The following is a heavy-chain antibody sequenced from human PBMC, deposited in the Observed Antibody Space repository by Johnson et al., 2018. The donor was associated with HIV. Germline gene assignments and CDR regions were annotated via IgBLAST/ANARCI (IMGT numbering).Heavy chain of an antibody. J-gene: IGHJ3*02. V-gene: IGHV3-33*05. CDR2: ISYDGSNK. CDR1: GFTFSRYG. Sequence: QVQLVESGGGVVQPGRSLRLSCAASGFTFSRYGMHWVRQAPGKGLEWVAVISYDGSNKYYADSVKGRFTISRDNAKNSLYLQMNSLRAEDTAVYYCARGGSDVDTAMVDSDAFDIWGQGTMVTVSS. D-gene: IGHD5-18*01. CDR3: ARGGSDVDTAMVDSDAFDI.